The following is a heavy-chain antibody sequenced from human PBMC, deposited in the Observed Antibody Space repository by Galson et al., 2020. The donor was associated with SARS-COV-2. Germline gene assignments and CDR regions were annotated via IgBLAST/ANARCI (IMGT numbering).Heavy chain of an antibody. Sequence: GGSLRLSCAASGFTFSSYGMYWVRQAPGKGLKWLTFINYDATIKHYRDSVKGRFTISRDNSKNTVDLQMNSLRVEDTAVYYCARDFSWSFDYWGQVILVTVSS. CDR2: INYDATIK. CDR3: ARDFSWSFDY. CDR1: GFTFSSYG. V-gene: IGHV3-30*02. J-gene: IGHJ4*02. D-gene: IGHD6-13*01.